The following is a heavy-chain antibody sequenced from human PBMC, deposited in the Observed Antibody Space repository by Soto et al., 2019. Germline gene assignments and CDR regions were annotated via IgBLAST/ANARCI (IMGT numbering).Heavy chain of an antibody. J-gene: IGHJ3*02. CDR1: GGSISSSSYY. CDR3: FLGYCSSNRCYTSWGEPNAFDI. D-gene: IGHD2-2*02. CDR2: IYYSGST. V-gene: IGHV4-39*01. Sequence: SETLSLTCTVSGGSISSSSYYWSWIRQPPGRGLEWIGSIYYSGSTYYNPSLKSRVTISVDTSKNQFSLKLSSVTAADTAVYYCFLGYCSSNRCYTSWGEPNAFDIWGQGTMGTGS.